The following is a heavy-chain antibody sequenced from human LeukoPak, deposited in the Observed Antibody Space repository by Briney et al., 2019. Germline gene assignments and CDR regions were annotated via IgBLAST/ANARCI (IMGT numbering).Heavy chain of an antibody. CDR2: ISAYNGNT. J-gene: IGHJ4*02. CDR3: ARGGSRVTFGGVDY. D-gene: IGHD3-16*01. Sequence: ASVKVSCKASGYNLNNYDINWVRQAPGQGLEWMGWISAYNGNTNYAQKLQGRVTVTTDTSTSTAYMELRSLRPDDTAVYYCARGGSRVTFGGVDYWGQGTLVTVSS. CDR1: GYNLNNYD. V-gene: IGHV1-18*01.